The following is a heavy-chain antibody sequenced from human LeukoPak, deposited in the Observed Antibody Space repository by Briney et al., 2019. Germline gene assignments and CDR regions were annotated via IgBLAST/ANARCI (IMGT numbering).Heavy chain of an antibody. J-gene: IGHJ5*02. Sequence: ASVKVSCKASGYTFTVFYMHWVRQAPGQGLEWMGWINPNSGGTNYAQKFQGRVTMTRDTSIRTVYMGLSRLRSDDTAMYYCARDPNLYSSSWYWVWFDPWGQGTLVTVSS. V-gene: IGHV1-2*02. CDR2: INPNSGGT. D-gene: IGHD6-13*01. CDR3: ARDPNLYSSSWYWVWFDP. CDR1: GYTFTVFY.